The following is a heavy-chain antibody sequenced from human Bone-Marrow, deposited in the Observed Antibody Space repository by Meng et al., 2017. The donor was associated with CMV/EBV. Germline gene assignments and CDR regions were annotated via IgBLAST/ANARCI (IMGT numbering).Heavy chain of an antibody. V-gene: IGHV3-11*01. CDR3: ASSRGYSNYVTDY. J-gene: IGHJ4*02. D-gene: IGHD4-11*01. CDR1: GFTFSDYY. Sequence: GESLKISCAASGFTFSDYYMSWIRQAPGKGLEWVSYISSSGSTIYYADSVKGRFTISRDNAKNSLYLQMNSLRAEDTAVYYCASSRGYSNYVTDYWGQETLVTVSS. CDR2: ISSSGSTI.